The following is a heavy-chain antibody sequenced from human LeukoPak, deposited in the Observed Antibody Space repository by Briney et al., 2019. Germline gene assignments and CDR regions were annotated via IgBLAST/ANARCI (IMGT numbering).Heavy chain of an antibody. CDR1: GLFFSDVW. V-gene: IGHV3-7*03. CDR2: IEKDGSEK. Sequence: GGSLRLSCAGTGLFFSDVWMNWFRQAPGKGLEWVANIEKDGSEKNYVDSVQGRFTISRDNAKNSLHLEMNSLRAEDTAVYYCAKEGAVTMIVVVITCFDYWGQGTLVTVSS. CDR3: AKEGAVTMIVVVITCFDY. J-gene: IGHJ4*02. D-gene: IGHD3-22*01.